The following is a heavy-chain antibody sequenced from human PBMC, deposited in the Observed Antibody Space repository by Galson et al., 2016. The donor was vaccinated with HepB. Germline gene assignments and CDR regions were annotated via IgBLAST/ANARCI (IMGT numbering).Heavy chain of an antibody. J-gene: IGHJ4*02. CDR2: IWCDGINK. CDR3: ARDLGGSSCLDY. Sequence: SLRLSCAASGFTFSSYGMHWVRQAPGKGLEWMAVIWCDGINKYYGDSVQGRFTISRDNSRNTLYLQMNSLRAEDTAVYYCARDLGGSSCLDYWGQGTLVTVSS. D-gene: IGHD6-6*01. V-gene: IGHV3-33*01. CDR1: GFTFSSYG.